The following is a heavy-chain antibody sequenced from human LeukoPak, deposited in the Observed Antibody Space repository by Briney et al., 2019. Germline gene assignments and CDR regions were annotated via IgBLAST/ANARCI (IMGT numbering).Heavy chain of an antibody. V-gene: IGHV3-74*01. J-gene: IGHJ4*02. Sequence: PGGSLRLSCAASGFTFSSSWMHWVRQAPEKGLVWVSRINSDGSSTSYADSVKGRFTISRDNAKNTLFLQMNSLRAEDTAVYYCARGYSSGLHFDYWGQGTLVTVSS. CDR3: ARGYSSGLHFDY. CDR2: INSDGSST. D-gene: IGHD6-19*01. CDR1: GFTFSSSW.